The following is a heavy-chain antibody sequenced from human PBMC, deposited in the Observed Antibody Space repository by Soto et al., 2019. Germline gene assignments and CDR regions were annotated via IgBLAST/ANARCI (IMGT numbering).Heavy chain of an antibody. V-gene: IGHV1-18*01. CDR2: ISGYNGDT. CDR3: ARGGYYYDSSGYYSDY. CDR1: GYTFTGYG. Sequence: QVQLLQSGAEVKKPGASVKVSCKASGYTFTGYGIGWVRQAPGQGLEWMGWISGYNGDTNYAQNLQGSVTRATDTYPDTAYMEPRSLRSDDTAGYYCARGGYYYDSSGYYSDYWGNGIPVTVSS. J-gene: IGHJ4*01. D-gene: IGHD3-22*01.